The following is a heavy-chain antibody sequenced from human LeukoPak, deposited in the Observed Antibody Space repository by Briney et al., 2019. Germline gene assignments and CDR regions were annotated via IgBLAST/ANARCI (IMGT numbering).Heavy chain of an antibody. D-gene: IGHD3-22*01. Sequence: ASVKVSCKASGYTFTSYGISWVRQAPGQGLEWMGWISAYNGNTNYAQKLQGRVTMTTDTSTSTAYMELRSLRSDDTAVYYCAREYCYYYDSSGYYYYFDYWGQGTLVTVSS. J-gene: IGHJ4*02. CDR3: AREYCYYYDSSGYYYYFDY. CDR2: ISAYNGNT. V-gene: IGHV1-18*01. CDR1: GYTFTSYG.